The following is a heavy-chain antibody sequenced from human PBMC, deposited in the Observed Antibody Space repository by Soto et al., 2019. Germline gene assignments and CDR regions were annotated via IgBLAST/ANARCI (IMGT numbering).Heavy chain of an antibody. D-gene: IGHD2-2*01. CDR3: ARTSYGVVVPAAIGWFDP. J-gene: IGHJ5*02. CDR2: ISAYNGNT. V-gene: IGHV1-18*01. Sequence: QVQLVQSGAEVKKPGASVKVSCKASGYTFTSYGISWVRQAPGQGLEWMGWISAYNGNTNYAQKLQGRVTMTTDTSTSTAYMELRSLRSDDTAVYYCARTSYGVVVPAAIGWFDPWGQGTLVTVSS. CDR1: GYTFTSYG.